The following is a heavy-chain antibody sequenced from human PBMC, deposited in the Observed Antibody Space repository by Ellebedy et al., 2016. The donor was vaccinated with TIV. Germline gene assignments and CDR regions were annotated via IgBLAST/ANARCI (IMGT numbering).Heavy chain of an antibody. CDR1: GFTFIRYA. V-gene: IGHV3-30-3*01. CDR3: ARALSGWGNYYYGMDV. J-gene: IGHJ6*02. Sequence: PGGSLRLSCAASGFTFIRYAMHWVRQAPGKGLEWVAVISYDGSNKYYADSVKGRFTISRDNSKNTLYLQMNSLRAEDTAVYYCARALSGWGNYYYGMDVWGQGTTVTVSS. D-gene: IGHD6-19*01. CDR2: ISYDGSNK.